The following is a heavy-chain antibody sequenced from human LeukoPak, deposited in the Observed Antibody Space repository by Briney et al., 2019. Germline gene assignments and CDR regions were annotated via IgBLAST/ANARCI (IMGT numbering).Heavy chain of an antibody. V-gene: IGHV1-69*13. Sequence: SVNVSRKASVGTLSGYAISGVRQAPERGLECMGGLIPILGTGNYAQKFQGRVTITADQATSTAYTEVNSLRSEDTAVYYCGVGYYYVREVGGQGTTVT. CDR2: LIPILGTG. J-gene: IGHJ6*02. CDR1: VGTLSGYA. CDR3: GVGYYYVREV.